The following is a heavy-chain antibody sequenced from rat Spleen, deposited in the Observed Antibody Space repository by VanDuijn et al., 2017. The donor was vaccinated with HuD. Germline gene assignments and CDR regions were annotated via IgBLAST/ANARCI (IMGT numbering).Heavy chain of an antibody. CDR1: GYTFTSNY. V-gene: IGHV1-24*01. J-gene: IGHJ2*01. Sequence: QVQLQQSGTELVKPASSVKISCKASGYTFTSNYMHWIRQQPGNGLEWIGWIYPGNGNTKYNQKFDGKATLTADKSSSTAYMQLSSLTSEDSAVYFCASGYKFDYWGQGVMVTVSS. D-gene: IGHD1-4*01. CDR3: ASGYKFDY. CDR2: IYPGNGNT.